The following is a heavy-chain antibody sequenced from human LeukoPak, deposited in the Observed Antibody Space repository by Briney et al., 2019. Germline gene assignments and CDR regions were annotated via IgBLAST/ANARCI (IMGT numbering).Heavy chain of an antibody. CDR1: GFTFDDYA. Sequence: GRSLRLSCAASGFTFDDYAMHWVRQAPGKGLEWVSGIIWNSGSIGYADSVKGRFTISRDNAKNSLYLQMNSLRAEDTALYYCAKEPYYDILTGYTYFDYWGQGTLVTVSS. CDR3: AKEPYYDILTGYTYFDY. D-gene: IGHD3-9*01. CDR2: IIWNSGSI. J-gene: IGHJ4*02. V-gene: IGHV3-9*01.